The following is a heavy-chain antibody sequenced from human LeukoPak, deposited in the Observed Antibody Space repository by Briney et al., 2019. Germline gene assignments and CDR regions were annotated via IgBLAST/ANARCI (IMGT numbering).Heavy chain of an antibody. J-gene: IGHJ4*02. V-gene: IGHV1-3*01. CDR3: ARDLLDYYFDY. CDR1: GYTFTSYA. D-gene: IGHD2/OR15-2a*01. Sequence: ASVKVSCKASGYTFTSYAMHWVRQAPGQRLEWRGWINAGNGNTKYSQKFQGRVTITRDTSASTAYMELSSLRSEDTAVYYCARDLLDYYFDYWGQGTLVTVSS. CDR2: INAGNGNT.